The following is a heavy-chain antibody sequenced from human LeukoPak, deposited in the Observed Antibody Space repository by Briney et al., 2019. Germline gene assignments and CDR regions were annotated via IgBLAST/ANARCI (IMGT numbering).Heavy chain of an antibody. CDR1: GDSVSSNSAA. J-gene: IGHJ4*02. D-gene: IGHD6-19*01. V-gene: IGHV6-1*01. Sequence: SQTLSLTCAISGDSVSSNSAAWSWIRQSPLRGLEWLGRTYYRSKWYTDYAVSVKSRITINPDTSKNQFSLQLNSVTPEDTAVYYCARGAVAHFDYWGQGTLVTVSS. CDR2: TYYRSKWYT. CDR3: ARGAVAHFDY.